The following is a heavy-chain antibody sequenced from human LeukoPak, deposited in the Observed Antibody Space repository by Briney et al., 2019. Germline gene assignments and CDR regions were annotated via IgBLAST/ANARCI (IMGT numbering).Heavy chain of an antibody. CDR3: ARDPDSSPGWHMDV. J-gene: IGHJ6*03. CDR2: MKEDGSET. D-gene: IGHD2-15*01. V-gene: IGHV3-7*01. Sequence: GGSLRLSCVVSGFTFSWSTMTWVRQVPGKGPEWVAKMKEDGSETQYVDSAKGRFTISRDNAKNSLYLQMNSLRAEDTAVYYCARDPDSSPGWHMDVWGKGTTVTVSS. CDR1: GFTFSWST.